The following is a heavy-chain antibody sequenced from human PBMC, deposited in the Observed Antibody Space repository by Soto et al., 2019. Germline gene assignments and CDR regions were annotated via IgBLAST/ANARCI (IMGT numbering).Heavy chain of an antibody. V-gene: IGHV1-18*01. J-gene: IGHJ6*02. CDR1: GYSFTAYG. CDR3: ARDAPPPELRFLEWHNYDYNGMDV. CDR2: ISGYNGKT. D-gene: IGHD3-3*01. Sequence: QVQVVQSGDEVKETGASVRVSCKKSGYSFTAYGISWVRQAPGQGLEWMGWISGYNGKTKYGQKVQGRVTMTTDTSTSKAYMEVRRLRSDDPAIYYCARDAPPPELRFLEWHNYDYNGMDVWGQGTTVTVSS.